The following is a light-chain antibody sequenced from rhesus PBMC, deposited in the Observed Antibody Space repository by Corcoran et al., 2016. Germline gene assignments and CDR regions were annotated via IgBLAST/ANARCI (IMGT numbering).Light chain of an antibody. CDR2: DTF. Sequence: EIVLTQSPATLSLSPGERATLSCRASQRVSSNLAWYQQKPGQAPRLLIYDTFNRATGIPDRFSGRGSGTDFTLPISSLEPEVVGIYYCQQYNNWPLTFGGGTKVDLK. J-gene: IGKJ4*01. CDR1: QRVSSN. V-gene: IGKV3-35*01. CDR3: QQYNNWPLT.